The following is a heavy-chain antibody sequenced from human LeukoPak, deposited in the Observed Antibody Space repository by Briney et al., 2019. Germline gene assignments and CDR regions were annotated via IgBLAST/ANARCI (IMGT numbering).Heavy chain of an antibody. CDR1: GGSITSYY. V-gene: IGHV4-59*01. CDR2: IYYSGST. CDR3: ASTRRRAFDI. J-gene: IGHJ3*02. Sequence: SSETLSLTCTVSGGSITSYYWSWIRQPPGKGLEWIGYIYYSGSTNYNPSLKSRVTISVDTSKNQFSLKLSSVTAADTAVYYCASTRRRAFDIWGQGTMVTVSS.